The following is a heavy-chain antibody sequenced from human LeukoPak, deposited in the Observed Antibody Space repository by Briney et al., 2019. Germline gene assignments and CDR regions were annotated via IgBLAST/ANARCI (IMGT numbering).Heavy chain of an antibody. J-gene: IGHJ6*03. CDR2: ISSSGSTI. Sequence: KAGGSLRLSCAASGFTFSDYYMSWIRQAPGKGLEWVSYISSSGSTIYYADSVKGRFTISRDNAKNSLYLQMNSLRAEDTAVYYCARDVDTAMDYYYYYMDVWGKGTTVTVSS. CDR1: GFTFSDYY. V-gene: IGHV3-11*04. D-gene: IGHD5-18*01. CDR3: ARDVDTAMDYYYYYMDV.